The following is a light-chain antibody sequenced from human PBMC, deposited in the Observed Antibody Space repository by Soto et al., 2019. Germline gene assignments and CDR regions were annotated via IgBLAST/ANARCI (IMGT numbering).Light chain of an antibody. CDR3: QQLNSYP. Sequence: EIVMTQSPATLSVSPGERATLSCRASQSVSSNLAWYQQKPGQAPRLLIYGASTRATGIPARFSGSGSETEFTLTISSLQSEDFAVYYCQQLNSYPFGQGTKVEIK. CDR2: GAS. CDR1: QSVSSN. J-gene: IGKJ1*01. V-gene: IGKV3-15*01.